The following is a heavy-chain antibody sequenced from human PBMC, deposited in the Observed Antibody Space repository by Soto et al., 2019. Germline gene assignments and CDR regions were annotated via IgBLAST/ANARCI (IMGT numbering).Heavy chain of an antibody. J-gene: IGHJ4*02. CDR1: GFTLSSFA. CDR3: ANVRG. D-gene: IGHD3-3*01. Sequence: EVQLLESGEGLVQPGGSLSLSCAGSGFTLSSFAMNWVRQAPGKGLEWVSASSGTGINAYYADSVRGRFTVSRDNSKNTVFFQMNSLRVEDTAVYYCANVRGWGQGTLVTVSS. V-gene: IGHV3-23*01. CDR2: SSGTGINA.